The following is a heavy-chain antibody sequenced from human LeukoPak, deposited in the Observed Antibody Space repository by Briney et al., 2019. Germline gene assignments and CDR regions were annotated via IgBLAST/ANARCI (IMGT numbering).Heavy chain of an antibody. V-gene: IGHV1-2*02. J-gene: IGHJ6*03. CDR1: GYTFTGYY. Sequence: ASVKVSCKASGYTFTGYYMHWVRQAPGQGLEWMGWINPNSGGTSYAQKFQGRVTMTRDTSISTAYMELSRLRSDDTAVYYCARDPIVDTAMADYYYYYMDVWGKGTTVTISS. CDR3: ARDPIVDTAMADYYYYYMDV. CDR2: INPNSGGT. D-gene: IGHD5-18*01.